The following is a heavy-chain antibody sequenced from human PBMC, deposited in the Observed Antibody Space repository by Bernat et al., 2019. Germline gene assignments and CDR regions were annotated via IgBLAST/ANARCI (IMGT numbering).Heavy chain of an antibody. Sequence: QVVESGGGLVQPGGSLRLTGEAAGFTVTNNHMAWVRQAPAKGLEWVSGIDGGGTTHYANFVKGRFTISRDNSRNMLSLQMNSLRADDTALYYCMGYGGHSVWGQGTQVIVSS. J-gene: IGHJ4*02. CDR2: IDGGGTT. CDR3: MGYGGHSV. D-gene: IGHD2-21*02. V-gene: IGHV3-66*01. CDR1: GFTVTNNH.